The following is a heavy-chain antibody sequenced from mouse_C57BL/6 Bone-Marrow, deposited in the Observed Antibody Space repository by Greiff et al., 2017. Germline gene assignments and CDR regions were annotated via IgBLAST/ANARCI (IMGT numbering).Heavy chain of an antibody. D-gene: IGHD1-1*01. CDR2: IYPRDGST. V-gene: IGHV1-85*01. Sequence: QVQLQQSGPELVKPGASVKLSCKASGYTFTSYDINWVKQRPGQGLEWIGWIYPRDGSTKYNEKFKGKATLTVDTSSSTAYMELHSLTSEDSAVYFCARLEVDDSRGDWYLEVWGRGTTITVSS. J-gene: IGHJ1*03. CDR3: ARLEVDDSRGDWYLEV. CDR1: GYTFTSYD.